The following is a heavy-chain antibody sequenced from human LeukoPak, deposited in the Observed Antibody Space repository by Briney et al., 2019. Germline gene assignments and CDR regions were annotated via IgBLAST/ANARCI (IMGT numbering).Heavy chain of an antibody. V-gene: IGHV1-24*01. CDR2: FDPEDGET. CDR3: ASLGNYDSSGYYYSVVHWFDP. Sequence: ASVKVSCKVSGYTLTELSMHWVRQAPGKGLEWMGGFDPEDGETIYAQKFQGRATMTEDTSTDTAYTELSSLRSEDTAVYYCASLGNYDSSGYYYSVVHWFDPWGRGTLVTVSS. J-gene: IGHJ5*02. CDR1: GYTLTELS. D-gene: IGHD3-22*01.